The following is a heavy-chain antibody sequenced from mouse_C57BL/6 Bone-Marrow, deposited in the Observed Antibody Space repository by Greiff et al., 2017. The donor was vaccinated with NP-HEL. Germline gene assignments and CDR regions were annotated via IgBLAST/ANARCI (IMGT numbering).Heavy chain of an antibody. V-gene: IGHV14-4*01. CDR1: GFNIKDAY. J-gene: IGHJ2*01. CDR3: TFYDREDYVGG. D-gene: IGHD2-3*01. CDR2: IDPENGDT. Sequence: VQLKQSGAELVRPGASVKLSCTASGFNIKDAYMHWVKQRPEQGLEWIGWIDPENGDTEYASKFQGKATITADTYSNTSYLQLSSLTSEDTAVYYCTFYDREDYVGGRGKGTTLTVS.